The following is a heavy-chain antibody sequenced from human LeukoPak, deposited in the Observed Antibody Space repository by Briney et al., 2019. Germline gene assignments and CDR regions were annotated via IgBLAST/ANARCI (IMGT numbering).Heavy chain of an antibody. V-gene: IGHV3-23*01. D-gene: IGHD3-10*01. CDR1: EFTFTNYA. Sequence: GGSLRLSCAASEFTFTNYAMSWVRRAPGKGLEWGSAISGSGGSTYYADSVKGRFTISRDNSKNTLYMQMNSMRAEDTAVYYCANDWQFGELNYWGQGTLVTVSS. CDR2: ISGSGGST. CDR3: ANDWQFGELNY. J-gene: IGHJ4*02.